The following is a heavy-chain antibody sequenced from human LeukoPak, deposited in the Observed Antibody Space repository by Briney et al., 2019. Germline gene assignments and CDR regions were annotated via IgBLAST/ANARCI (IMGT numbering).Heavy chain of an antibody. D-gene: IGHD6-13*01. CDR1: GGSISTYY. Sequence: SDTLSLTCAVSGGSISTYYWSWIRQPPGNGLEWIGYIHYSGSSNYNPSLKSRVTISLDTSKNQFSLKLSSVTAADTAVYYCARGAAATYWGQGTLVTVSS. V-gene: IGHV4-59*07. CDR3: ARGAAATY. J-gene: IGHJ4*02. CDR2: IHYSGSS.